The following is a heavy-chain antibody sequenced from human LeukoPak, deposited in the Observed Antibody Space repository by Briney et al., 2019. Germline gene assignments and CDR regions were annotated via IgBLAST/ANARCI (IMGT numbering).Heavy chain of an antibody. CDR1: GGTFRPYA. D-gene: IGHD2-8*02. J-gene: IGHJ4*02. Sequence: SVKVSCKASGGTFRPYAITWLRQAPGHGLEWIGGVIPFFNSPNYAEKFQGRVTITKDESTSTAYMELRSLRSDDTAVYYCARTTTLVATGDYWGQGTLVCISS. CDR2: VIPFFNSP. V-gene: IGHV1-69*05. CDR3: ARTTTLVATGDY.